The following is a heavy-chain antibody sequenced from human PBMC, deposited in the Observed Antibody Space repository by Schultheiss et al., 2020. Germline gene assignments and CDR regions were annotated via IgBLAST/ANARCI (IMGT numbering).Heavy chain of an antibody. D-gene: IGHD3-9*01. CDR1: GGSISSYY. Sequence: SETLSLTCTVSGGSISSYYWSWIRQPPGKGLEWIGYIYYSGSTNYNPSLKSRVTMSVDTSKNQFSLKLSSVTAADTAVYYCARLLRYFDWLSHPDYWGQGTLVTVSS. CDR3: ARLLRYFDWLSHPDY. J-gene: IGHJ4*02. V-gene: IGHV4-59*12. CDR2: IYYSGST.